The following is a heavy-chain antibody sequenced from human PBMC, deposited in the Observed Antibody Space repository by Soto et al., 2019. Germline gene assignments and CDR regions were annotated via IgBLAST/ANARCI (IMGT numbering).Heavy chain of an antibody. CDR2: SYSGEST. CDR1: VGSISSYY. Sequence: PSETLSLTCTVSVGSISSYYWSWIRQRTGKGLEWTGRSYSGESTNYNPSRKSPVTLSVYAYKNQFSLKLTSVTAADTAFYSCARGPGGFGEFSLDYWGQGTLVTVSS. CDR3: ARGPGGFGEFSLDY. V-gene: IGHV4-4*07. D-gene: IGHD3-10*01. J-gene: IGHJ4*02.